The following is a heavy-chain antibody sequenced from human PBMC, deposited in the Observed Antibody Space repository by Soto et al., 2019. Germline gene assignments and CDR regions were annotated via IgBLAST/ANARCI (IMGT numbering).Heavy chain of an antibody. CDR2: ISYSGNT. CDR1: GGSISSYF. J-gene: IGHJ4*02. V-gene: IGHV4-59*08. CDR3: ARHPPALVHPKFDS. D-gene: IGHD2-21*01. Sequence: QVQLQESGPGLVKPSETLSLTCTVSGGSISSYFWSWIRQPPGKALAWVGYISYSGNTNYNPSLKSRNTITTDPSRNPFRLKRSSVADADTAVYYCARHPPALVHPKFDSWGQGTLVTVSS.